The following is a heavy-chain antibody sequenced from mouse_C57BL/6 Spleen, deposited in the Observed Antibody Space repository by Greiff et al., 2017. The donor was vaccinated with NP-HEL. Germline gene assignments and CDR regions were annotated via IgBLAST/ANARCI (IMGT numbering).Heavy chain of an antibody. D-gene: IGHD1-1*01. CDR2: IDPSDSYT. V-gene: IGHV1-59*01. J-gene: IGHJ4*01. Sequence: QVQLQQPGAELVRPGTSVKLSCKASGYTFTSYWMHWVKQRPGQGLEWIGVIDPSDSYTNYNQKFKGKATLTVDTSSSTAYMQLSSLTSEDSAVYYCARDYYGSSYDAMDYWGQGTSVTVSS. CDR1: GYTFTSYW. CDR3: ARDYYGSSYDAMDY.